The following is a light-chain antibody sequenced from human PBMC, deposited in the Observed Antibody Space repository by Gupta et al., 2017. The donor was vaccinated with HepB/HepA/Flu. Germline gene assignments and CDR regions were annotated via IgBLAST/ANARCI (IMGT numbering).Light chain of an antibody. CDR1: QSLRSN. Sequence: EVVLTQSPDTLSLSPGERATLSCRASQSLRSNLAWYQQKPGQAPSVLIYDASSRATGIPDRFSGSGSGTDFTLTITRLEAEDFAVYYCQQYGSSPRTFGQGTKVEIK. J-gene: IGKJ1*01. CDR3: QQYGSSPRT. V-gene: IGKV3-20*01. CDR2: DAS.